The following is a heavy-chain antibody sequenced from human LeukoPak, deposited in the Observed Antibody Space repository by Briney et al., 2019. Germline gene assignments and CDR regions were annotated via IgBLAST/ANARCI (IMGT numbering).Heavy chain of an antibody. D-gene: IGHD1-26*01. CDR3: ATDSGSYYGRAGY. J-gene: IGHJ4*02. CDR1: GFTFSSYG. Sequence: PGGSLRLSCAASGFTFSSYGMHWVRQAPGKGLEWVAFIRYDGSNKYYADSVKGRFTISRDNSKNTLYLQMNSLRAEDTAVYYCATDSGSYYGRAGYWGQGTLVTVSS. V-gene: IGHV3-30*02. CDR2: IRYDGSNK.